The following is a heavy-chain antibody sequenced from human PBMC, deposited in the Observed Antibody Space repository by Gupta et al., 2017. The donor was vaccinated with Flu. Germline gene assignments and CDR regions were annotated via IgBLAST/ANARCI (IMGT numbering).Heavy chain of an antibody. D-gene: IGHD2-2*01. V-gene: IGHV3-23*01. CDR2: ISGRGGT. CDR1: GFTLRRSG. Sequence: GFTLRRSGMSGGGQEGGKGLEWGASISGRGGTDNEDSVKGRVTVSRDNSKGTLSLQMNGLRAEDTAMYYCAKGPPASMAYYMLGWGKGTTVTVSS. CDR3: AKGPPASMAYYMLG. J-gene: IGHJ6*03.